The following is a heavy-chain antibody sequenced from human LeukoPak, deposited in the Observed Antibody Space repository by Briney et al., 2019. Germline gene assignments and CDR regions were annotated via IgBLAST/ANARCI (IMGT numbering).Heavy chain of an antibody. D-gene: IGHD3-10*01. V-gene: IGHV3-7*01. J-gene: IGHJ5*02. CDR1: GFTFSSYA. CDR3: ARDIPELWFGEGNWFDP. Sequence: GGSLRLSCAASGFTFSSYAMSWVRQAPGKGLEWVANIKQDGSEKYYVDSVKGRFTISRDNAKNSLYLQMSSLRAEDTAVYYCARDIPELWFGEGNWFDPWGQGTLVTVSS. CDR2: IKQDGSEK.